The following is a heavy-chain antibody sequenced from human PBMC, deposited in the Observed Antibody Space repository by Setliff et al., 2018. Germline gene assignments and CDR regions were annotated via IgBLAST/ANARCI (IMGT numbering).Heavy chain of an antibody. J-gene: IGHJ6*03. Sequence: ASVKVSCKASGGTFSSYGISWVRQAPGQGLEWMGGTIPIFGSTNYAQKFQDRVTIITDESTSTAYMELSSLRTEDTAVYYCAREGVDTRSSTDYRYYMDVWGKGTTVTVPS. CDR1: GGTFSSYG. V-gene: IGHV1-69*05. CDR3: AREGVDTRSSTDYRYYMDV. D-gene: IGHD5-18*01. CDR2: TIPIFGST.